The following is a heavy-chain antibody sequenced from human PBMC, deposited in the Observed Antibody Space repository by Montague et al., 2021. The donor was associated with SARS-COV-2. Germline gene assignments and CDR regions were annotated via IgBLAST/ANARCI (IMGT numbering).Heavy chain of an antibody. CDR2: SYHTGST. D-gene: IGHD1-26*01. J-gene: IGHJ4*02. V-gene: IGHV4-4*02. Sequence: SETLSLTCVVYGDSISTYNWWTWVRLPPGKLLERVGESYHTGSTKYKPSLKSRISISVDKSWNQFSLRLTSVTAADAAIYYCAGKGSGRTDLAHWGQGTLVTASS. CDR3: AGKGSGRTDLAH. CDR1: GDSISTYNW.